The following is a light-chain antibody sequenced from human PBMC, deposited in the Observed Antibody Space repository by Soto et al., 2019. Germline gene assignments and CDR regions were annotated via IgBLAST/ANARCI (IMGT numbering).Light chain of an antibody. CDR2: AAS. Sequence: DIQMTQSPSSVSASVGDRVTITCRASQPISSWLAWYQQKPGEAPKLLIFAASTLQSGVPSRFSGRGAGTHFTLTISSLQPEDSASYYCQLANSFPTFGRGTRGDLK. V-gene: IGKV1-12*01. J-gene: IGKJ1*01. CDR3: QLANSFPT. CDR1: QPISSW.